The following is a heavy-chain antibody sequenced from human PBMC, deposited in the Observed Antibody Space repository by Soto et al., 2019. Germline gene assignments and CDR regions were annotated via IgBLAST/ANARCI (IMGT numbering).Heavy chain of an antibody. CDR3: AGTIFGSFYYYMDV. CDR1: GGSVSSYY. V-gene: IGHV4-59*08. J-gene: IGHJ6*03. D-gene: IGHD3-3*01. Sequence: QVQLQESGPGLVKPSETLSLSCTVSGGSVSSYYWSWIRHSPGKGLEWIGYIYYSGNTNYNPALKSRVTISVDTSKTQFSLNLTSVTVTDTAVYYCAGTIFGSFYYYMDVWGKGTTVTVSS. CDR2: IYYSGNT.